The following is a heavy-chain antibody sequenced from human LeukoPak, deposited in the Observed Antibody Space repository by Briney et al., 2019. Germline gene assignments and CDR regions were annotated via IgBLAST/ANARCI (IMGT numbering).Heavy chain of an antibody. Sequence: ASVKVSCKASGYTFTGYYMHWVRQAPGQGLEWMGRINPNSGGTNYAQKFQGRVTMTRDTSISTAYMELSSLRSEDTAVYYCARGDYGDSWYDDWGQRTLVSAS. J-gene: IGHJ5*02. D-gene: IGHD4-17*01. V-gene: IGHV1-2*06. CDR3: ARGDYGDSWYDD. CDR1: GYTFTGYY. CDR2: INPNSGGT.